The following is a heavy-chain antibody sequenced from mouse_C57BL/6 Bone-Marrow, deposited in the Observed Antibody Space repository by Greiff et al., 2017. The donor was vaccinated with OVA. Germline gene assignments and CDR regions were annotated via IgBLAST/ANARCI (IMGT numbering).Heavy chain of an antibody. CDR1: GFTFSSYG. V-gene: IGHV5-6*02. J-gene: IGHJ3*01. Sequence: EVKLMESGGDLVKPGGSLKLSCAASGFTFSSYGMSWVRQTPDKRLEWVATISSGGSYTYYPDSVKGRFTISRDNAKNTLYLQMSSLKSEDTAMYYCARRLRRWFAYWGQGTLVTVSA. CDR2: ISSGGSYT. CDR3: ARRLRRWFAY. D-gene: IGHD2-12*01.